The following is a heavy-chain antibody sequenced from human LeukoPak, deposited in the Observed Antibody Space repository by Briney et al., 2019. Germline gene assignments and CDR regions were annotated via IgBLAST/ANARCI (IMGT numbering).Heavy chain of an antibody. J-gene: IGHJ5*02. CDR3: ARGVRRSSSFRGNWFDP. CDR2: INHSGST. V-gene: IGHV4-34*01. Sequence: SETLSLTCAVYGGSFSGYYWSWIRQPPGKGLEWIGEINHSGSTNYNPSLKSRVTISVDTSKNQFSLKLSSVTAADTAVYYCARGVRRSSSFRGNWFDPWGQGTLVTVSS. D-gene: IGHD6-6*01. CDR1: GGSFSGYY.